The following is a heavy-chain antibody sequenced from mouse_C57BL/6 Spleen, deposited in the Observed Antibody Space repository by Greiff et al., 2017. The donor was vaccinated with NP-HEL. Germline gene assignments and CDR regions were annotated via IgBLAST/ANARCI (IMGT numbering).Heavy chain of an antibody. CDR3: ARHGAPDAMDY. CDR2: ISSGGSYT. V-gene: IGHV5-6*01. CDR1: GFTFSSYG. Sequence: EVQGVESGGDLVKPGGSLKLSCAASGFTFSSYGMSWVRQTPDKRLEWVATISSGGSYTSYPDSVPGRFTLSRDNAKNTLYLQMSSLKSEDTAMDYCARHGAPDAMDYWGQGTSVTVSS. J-gene: IGHJ4*01.